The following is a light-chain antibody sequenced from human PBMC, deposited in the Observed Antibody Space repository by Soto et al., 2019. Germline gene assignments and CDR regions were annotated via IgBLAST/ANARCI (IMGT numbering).Light chain of an antibody. J-gene: IGKJ4*01. Sequence: EIVMTQSPATLSLSPGERATLSCRASQSVYSNLAWYQQKPGQTPRLLISESSTRATGIPARFSGGGSGTEFTLTISSLQSEDFEDYFCQQYQSWPLTFGGGTKVEIK. V-gene: IGKV3-15*01. CDR2: ESS. CDR1: QSVYSN. CDR3: QQYQSWPLT.